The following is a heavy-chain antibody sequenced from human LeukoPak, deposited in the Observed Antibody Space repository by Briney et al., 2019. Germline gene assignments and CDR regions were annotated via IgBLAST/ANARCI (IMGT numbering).Heavy chain of an antibody. V-gene: IGHV4-4*09. CDR1: GGSISSYS. D-gene: IGHD2/OR15-2a*01. CDR2: IYTSGST. J-gene: IGHJ4*02. Sequence: AETLSLTCTDSGGSISSYSWSWLRQPPGKGLEWTGYIYTSGSTNYNPSLKSRATISVDTSKIQFSLTPSSVTAADTAVYYCARHSTGVGTFDYWGQGTLVTVSS. CDR3: ARHSTGVGTFDY.